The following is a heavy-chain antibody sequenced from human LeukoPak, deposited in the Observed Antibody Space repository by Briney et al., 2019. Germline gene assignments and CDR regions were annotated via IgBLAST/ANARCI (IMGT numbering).Heavy chain of an antibody. D-gene: IGHD5-12*01. CDR1: GYSISSGYY. V-gene: IGHV4-38-2*02. Sequence: RPSETLSLTCTVSGYSISSGYYWGWIRQPPGKGLEWIGSIYHSGSTYYNPSLKSRVTISVDTSKNQFSLKLSSVTAADTAVYYCASHSGGYAYWGQGTLVTVSS. CDR3: ASHSGGYAY. CDR2: IYHSGST. J-gene: IGHJ4*02.